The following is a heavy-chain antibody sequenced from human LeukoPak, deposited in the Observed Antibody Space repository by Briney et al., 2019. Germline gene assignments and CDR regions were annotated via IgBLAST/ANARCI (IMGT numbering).Heavy chain of an antibody. CDR3: ARDYCSGGSCYPRFDY. V-gene: IGHV3-21*01. CDR1: GFTFSSYS. Sequence: NPGGSLRLSCAASGFTFSSYSMNWVRQAPGKGLEWVSSISSSSSYIYYADSVKGRFTISRDNAKNSLYLQMNSLRAEDTAVYYCARDYCSGGSCYPRFDYWGQGTLVTVSS. D-gene: IGHD2-15*01. J-gene: IGHJ4*02. CDR2: ISSSSSYI.